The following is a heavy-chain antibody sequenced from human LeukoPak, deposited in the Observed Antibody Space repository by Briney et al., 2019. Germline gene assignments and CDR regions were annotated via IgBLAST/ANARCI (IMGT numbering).Heavy chain of an antibody. Sequence: SETLSLTCAVYGGSFSGYYWSWIRQPPGKGLEWIGEINHSGSTNYNPSLKSRVTISVDTSKNQFSMKLSSVTAADTAVYYCARGGLDSSGWYGTFDYWGQGTLVTVSS. CDR1: GGSFSGYY. CDR3: ARGGLDSSGWYGTFDY. V-gene: IGHV4-34*01. J-gene: IGHJ4*02. D-gene: IGHD6-19*01. CDR2: INHSGST.